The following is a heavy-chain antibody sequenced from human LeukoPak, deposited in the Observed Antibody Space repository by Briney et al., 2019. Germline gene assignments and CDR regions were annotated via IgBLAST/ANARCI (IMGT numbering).Heavy chain of an antibody. CDR2: INPNSGGT. CDR1: GYTFTGYY. J-gene: IGHJ6*02. Sequence: ASVKVSCKASGYTFTGYYMHWVRQAPGQGLEWMGWINPNSGGTNYAQKFQGRVTMTGDTSISTAYMELSRLRSDDTAVYYCARDRRLEYGMDVWGQGTTVTVSS. CDR3: ARDRRLEYGMDV. D-gene: IGHD4-11*01. V-gene: IGHV1-2*02.